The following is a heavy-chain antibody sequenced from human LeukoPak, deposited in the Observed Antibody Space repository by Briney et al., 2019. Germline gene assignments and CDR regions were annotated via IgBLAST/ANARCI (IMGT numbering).Heavy chain of an antibody. Sequence: PSETLSLTCTVSGGSISRYYWSWIRQSPGKGLEWIGYIHYSGSTNYNPSLKSRATISVDRSKNELSLKLSSATAADTAVYYCARHGIAERPEEFDYWGQGTLVTVSS. J-gene: IGHJ4*02. CDR1: GGSISRYY. CDR2: IHYSGST. D-gene: IGHD6-6*01. CDR3: ARHGIAERPEEFDY. V-gene: IGHV4-59*08.